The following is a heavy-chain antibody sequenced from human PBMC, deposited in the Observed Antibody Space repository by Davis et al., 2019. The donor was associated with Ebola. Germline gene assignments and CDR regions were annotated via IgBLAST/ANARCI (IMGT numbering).Heavy chain of an antibody. D-gene: IGHD3-22*01. CDR1: GYRFTSYY. J-gene: IGHJ3*02. CDR2: INPITGGT. CDR3: AREGGRYYDSSGYVFDI. Sequence: ASVQVSCKASGYRFTSYYMHWVRQAPGQGLEWMGIINPITGGTSYAQNFQVRVNMTRDTSTRTVYMELSSLRSEDTAVYYCAREGGRYYDSSGYVFDIWGQGTMVKVSS. V-gene: IGHV1-46*01.